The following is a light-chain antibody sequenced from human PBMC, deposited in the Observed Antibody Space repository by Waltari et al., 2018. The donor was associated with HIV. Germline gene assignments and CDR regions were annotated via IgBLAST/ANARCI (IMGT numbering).Light chain of an antibody. CDR2: DVN. CDR3: CSYADNYTWV. V-gene: IGLV2-11*01. CDR1: SSDVGGYIY. Sequence: QSALTQPRSMSGSPGQSVTISCTGTSSDVGGYIYVSRYQQHPGKSPKLMIFDVNKRLSGVPDRFSGSKSGNTASLTISGLQAEDEADYYCCSYADNYTWVFGGGTKLTVL. J-gene: IGLJ3*02.